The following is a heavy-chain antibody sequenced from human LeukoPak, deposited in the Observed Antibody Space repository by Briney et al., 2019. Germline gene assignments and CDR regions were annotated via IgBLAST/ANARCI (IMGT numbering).Heavy chain of an antibody. J-gene: IGHJ4*02. V-gene: IGHV4-4*08. D-gene: IGHD4-11*01. CDR3: AGNDYGNYDFDY. CDR2: IYSSGYS. CDR1: GGSISGYY. Sequence: SETLSLTCTVSGGSISGYYWSWIRQPPGEGLEWIGHIYSSGYSSYNPSLKSRVTMSVDTSKNHFSLKVTSVTAADTAMYYCAGNDYGNYDFDYWGQGTLVTVSS.